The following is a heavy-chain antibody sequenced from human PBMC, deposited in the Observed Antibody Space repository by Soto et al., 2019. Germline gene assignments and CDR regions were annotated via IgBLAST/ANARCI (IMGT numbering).Heavy chain of an antibody. J-gene: IGHJ5*02. CDR2: IYSSGST. CDR1: GGTMNSYY. Sequence: QVHLQESGPGLVKPSETLSLNCTVSGGTMNSYYWTWIRQPAGKGLEWIGRIYSSGSTKYNPSLQSRVTMALDTSKNQFSLRLTSVTAAATAVYYCARGQRFSDWFDPWGQGTLVTVSS. V-gene: IGHV4-4*07. D-gene: IGHD3-3*01. CDR3: ARGQRFSDWFDP.